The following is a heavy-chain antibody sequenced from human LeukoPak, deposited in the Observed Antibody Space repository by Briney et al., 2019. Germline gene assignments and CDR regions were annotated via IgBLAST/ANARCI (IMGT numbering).Heavy chain of an antibody. D-gene: IGHD5/OR15-5a*01. CDR3: TRVVSRNFDY. CDR1: EYSFSTYW. Sequence: GESLKISCRGSEYSFSTYWIGWVRQMPGKGLELMGIIYPRDSDPRYSPSFQGRVTLSVDNSISTAYLQWSSLKASDTAMYYCTRVVSRNFDYWGQGTLVTVSS. CDR2: IYPRDSDP. V-gene: IGHV5-51*01. J-gene: IGHJ4*02.